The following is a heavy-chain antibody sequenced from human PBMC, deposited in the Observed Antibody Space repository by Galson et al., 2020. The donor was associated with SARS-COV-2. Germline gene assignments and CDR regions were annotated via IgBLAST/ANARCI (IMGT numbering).Heavy chain of an antibody. CDR1: GFSLSTSGMC. V-gene: IGHV2-70*11. Sequence: SGPTLVKPTQTLTLTCTFSGFSLSTSGMCVSWIRQPPGKALEWLARIDRDDDKYYSTSLKTRLTISKDTSKNQVVLTMTNMDPVDTATYYCARSCGYSYGYGDYYYYYGMDVWGQGTTVTVSS. CDR2: IDRDDDK. J-gene: IGHJ6*02. D-gene: IGHD5-18*01. CDR3: ARSCGYSYGYGDYYYYYGMDV.